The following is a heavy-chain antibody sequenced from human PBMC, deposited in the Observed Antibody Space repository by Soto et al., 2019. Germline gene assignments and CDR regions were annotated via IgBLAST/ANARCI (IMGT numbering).Heavy chain of an antibody. V-gene: IGHV1-2*02. J-gene: IGHJ4*02. CDR1: GYTFTGYY. Sequence: ASVKVSCKASGYTFTGYYMHWVRQAPGQGLEWMGWINPNSGGTNYAQKFQGRVTMTRDTSISTAYMELSRLRSDDTAVYYCARDLSHSSGYYYDDYWGQGTLVTVSS. CDR3: ARDLSHSSGYYYDDY. CDR2: INPNSGGT. D-gene: IGHD3-22*01.